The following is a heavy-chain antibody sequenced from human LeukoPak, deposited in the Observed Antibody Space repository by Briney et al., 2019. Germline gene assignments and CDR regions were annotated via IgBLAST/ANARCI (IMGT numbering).Heavy chain of an antibody. D-gene: IGHD3-3*01. Sequence: SETLSLTCTVSGGSISSYYWSWIRQPAGKGLEWIGRIYTSGSTNYNPSLKSRVTMSVDTSKNQFSLKLSSVTAADMAVYYCARSRFWSGYPSPFFDYWGQGTLVTVSS. CDR3: ARSRFWSGYPSPFFDY. CDR1: GGSISSYY. J-gene: IGHJ4*02. V-gene: IGHV4-4*07. CDR2: IYTSGST.